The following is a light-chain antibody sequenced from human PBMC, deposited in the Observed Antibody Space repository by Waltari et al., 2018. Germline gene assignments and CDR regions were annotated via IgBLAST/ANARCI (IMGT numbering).Light chain of an antibody. Sequence: QSALTQPASVSGSPGQSITISCTGTSSDIGGHNYVSWYQQHPGKAPKLMIYDVSKRPLGVSNRFSASKSGNTASLTISGLQAEDEADYYCSSYTSSSTFGGGTKLTVL. CDR3: SSYTSSST. CDR2: DVS. V-gene: IGLV2-14*01. J-gene: IGLJ2*01. CDR1: SSDIGGHNY.